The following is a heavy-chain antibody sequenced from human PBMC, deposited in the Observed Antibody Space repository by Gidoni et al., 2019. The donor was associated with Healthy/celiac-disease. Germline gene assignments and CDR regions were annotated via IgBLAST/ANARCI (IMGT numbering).Heavy chain of an antibody. D-gene: IGHD6-19*01. Sequence: EVQLVESGGGLVKPGGSLRLPCSPSGFPFIRLSMHWVRKAPGKGLEYVSAISSNGGSTYYADSVKGRFTISRDNSKNTLYLQMSSLRAEDTAVYYCVKGLVGSIAVAGNNWFDPWGQGTLVTVSS. V-gene: IGHV3-64D*06. CDR3: VKGLVGSIAVAGNNWFDP. CDR2: ISSNGGST. J-gene: IGHJ5*02. CDR1: GFPFIRLS.